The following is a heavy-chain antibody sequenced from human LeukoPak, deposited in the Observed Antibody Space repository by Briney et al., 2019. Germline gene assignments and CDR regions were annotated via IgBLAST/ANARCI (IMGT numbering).Heavy chain of an antibody. J-gene: IGHJ4*02. CDR1: GFTFSSYW. Sequence: GGSLRLSCAASGFTFSSYWMHWVRQAPGKGLVWVSRLNSDGSSTNYADSVKGRFTISRDNAKNTLYLQMNSLRDEDTAVFYCARSRYDYIWGIDYWGQGTLVTVSS. D-gene: IGHD3-16*01. CDR3: ARSRYDYIWGIDY. CDR2: LNSDGSST. V-gene: IGHV3-74*01.